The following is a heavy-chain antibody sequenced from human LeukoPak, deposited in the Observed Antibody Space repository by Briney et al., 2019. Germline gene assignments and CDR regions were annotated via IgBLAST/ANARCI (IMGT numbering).Heavy chain of an antibody. V-gene: IGHV3-74*01. CDR3: ARAVAGFDY. J-gene: IGHJ4*02. D-gene: IGHD6-19*01. CDR2: VSSDGSST. CDR1: GFTFSSYW. Sequence: GGSLRLSCAASGFTFSSYWMHWVRQAPGKGLVWVSRVSSDGSSTSYADSVKGRFTISRDNAKNTLYLQMNSLRDEDTAVYYCARAVAGFDYWGQGTLVTVSS.